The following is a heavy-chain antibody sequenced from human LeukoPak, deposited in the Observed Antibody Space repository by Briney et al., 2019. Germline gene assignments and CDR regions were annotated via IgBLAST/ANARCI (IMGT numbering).Heavy chain of an antibody. J-gene: IGHJ6*03. CDR1: GFTFSSYG. D-gene: IGHD1-7*01. Sequence: PGGSLRLSCAASGFTFSSYGIHWVRQAPVKGLEWVAFIRYDGSDKYFADIVKGRFTISRDNSKNTLYLQMNSLRAEDTAVYYCAKDPSWGELELSQGFRYYYYMDVWGKGTTVTVSS. CDR2: IRYDGSDK. V-gene: IGHV3-30*02. CDR3: AKDPSWGELELSQGFRYYYYMDV.